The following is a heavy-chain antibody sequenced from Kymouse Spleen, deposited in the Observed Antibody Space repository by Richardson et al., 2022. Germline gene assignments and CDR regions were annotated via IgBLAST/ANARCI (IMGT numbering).Heavy chain of an antibody. CDR1: GFTFDDYA. D-gene: IGHD5-18,IGHD3-10*01,IGHD5-18*01. CDR2: ISWNSGSI. CDR3: AKGGTRWFENYYGMDV. V-gene: IGHV3-9*01. J-gene: IGHJ6*02. Sequence: EVQLVESGGGLVQPGRSLRLSCAASGFTFDDYAMHWVRQAPGKGLEWVSGISWNSGSIGYADSVKGRFTISRDNAKNSLYLQMNSLRAEDTALYYCAKGGTRWFENYYGMDVWGQGTTVTVSS.